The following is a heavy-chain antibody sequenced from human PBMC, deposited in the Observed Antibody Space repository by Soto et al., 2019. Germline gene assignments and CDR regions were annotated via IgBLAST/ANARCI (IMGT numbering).Heavy chain of an antibody. CDR2: INSDGSST. CDR1: GFTFSSYA. V-gene: IGHV3-74*01. D-gene: IGHD3-16*02. Sequence: GGSLRLSCAASGFTFSSYAMHWVSQAPGKGLVWVSRINSDGSSTSYADSVKGRFTISRDNAKNTLYLQMNSLRAEDTAVYYCASSDRYDYVWGSYRYGLDYWGQGTLVTVSS. CDR3: ASSDRYDYVWGSYRYGLDY. J-gene: IGHJ4*02.